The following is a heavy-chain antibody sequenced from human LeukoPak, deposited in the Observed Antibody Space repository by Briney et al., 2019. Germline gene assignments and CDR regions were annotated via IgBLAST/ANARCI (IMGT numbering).Heavy chain of an antibody. J-gene: IGHJ4*02. CDR3: ARDQSYWFDY. V-gene: IGHV3-64*04. D-gene: IGHD3-10*01. CDR1: GFIFSNYG. CDR2: ISSDGDNT. Sequence: GGSLRLSCSASGFIFSNYGMYWVRQAPGKGLEFVSAISSDGDNTFYADSVKGRFTISRDNSKHTLYLQMNSLRAEDTAVYYCARDQSYWFDYWGQGTLVTVSS.